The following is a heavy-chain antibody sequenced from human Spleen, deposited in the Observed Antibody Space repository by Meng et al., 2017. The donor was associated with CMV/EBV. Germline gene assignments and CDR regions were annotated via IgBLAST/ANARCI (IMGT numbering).Heavy chain of an antibody. CDR3: AREGGWLQTPYFDY. V-gene: IGHV4-31*02. CDR1: GGSVSRGGYC. CDR2: IYHSGSS. Sequence: SGGSVSRGGYCWNWVRQPPGKGLEWIGHIYHSGSSFYNPSLESRLTISLDTSKNQISLKLISVTAADTAVYYCAREGGWLQTPYFDYWGQGILVTVSS. J-gene: IGHJ4*02. D-gene: IGHD5-24*01.